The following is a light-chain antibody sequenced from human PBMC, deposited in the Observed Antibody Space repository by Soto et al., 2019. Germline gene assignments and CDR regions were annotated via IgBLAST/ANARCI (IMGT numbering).Light chain of an antibody. CDR1: NIGSKS. V-gene: IGLV3-21*02. J-gene: IGLJ1*01. CDR2: DDR. Sequence: SYELTQPPSVSVAPGQTARITCGGNNIGSKSVHWYQQKPGQAPVLVVYDDRARPSGIPERFSGSDSGNTATLTISRVEAGDEADYYCQVWDSPIHHEVFGTATKV. CDR3: QVWDSPIHHEV.